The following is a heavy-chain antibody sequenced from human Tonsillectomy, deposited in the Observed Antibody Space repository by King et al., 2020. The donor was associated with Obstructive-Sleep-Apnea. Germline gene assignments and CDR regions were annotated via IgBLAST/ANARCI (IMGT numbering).Heavy chain of an antibody. J-gene: IGHJ4*02. Sequence: VQLVESGGGLVQPGGSLRLSCAASGFTFSSYAMSWVRQAPGKGLEWVSAISGSGGSTYYADSVKGRLTISRDNSKNTLYLQMNSLRAEDTAVYYCAKAPYYDFWSGYYIDYWGQGTLVTVSS. CDR2: ISGSGGST. CDR1: GFTFSSYA. V-gene: IGHV3-23*04. D-gene: IGHD3-3*01. CDR3: AKAPYYDFWSGYYIDY.